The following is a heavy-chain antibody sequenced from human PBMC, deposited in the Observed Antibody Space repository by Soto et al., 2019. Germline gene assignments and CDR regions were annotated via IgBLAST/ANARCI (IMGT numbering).Heavy chain of an antibody. CDR2: IYWDDDK. Sequence: QITLKESGPTLVKPTQTLTLTCTFSGFSLSTSGVGVGWIRQPPGKALEWLALIYWDDDKRYSPSLKSRLTITKDTSKNQVVLTMTNMDPVDTATYYCAHARIGYSYGPTMSRGAFDIWGPGTMVTVSS. J-gene: IGHJ3*02. CDR3: AHARIGYSYGPTMSRGAFDI. V-gene: IGHV2-5*02. D-gene: IGHD5-18*01. CDR1: GFSLSTSGVG.